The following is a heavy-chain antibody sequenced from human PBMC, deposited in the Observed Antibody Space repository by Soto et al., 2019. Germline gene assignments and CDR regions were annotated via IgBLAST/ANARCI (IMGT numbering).Heavy chain of an antibody. CDR3: ASGVVSPNWFDP. CDR2: ISSSGSTI. V-gene: IGHV3-48*03. Sequence: GGSLRLSCAASGFTFSSYEMNWVRQAPGKGLEWVSYISSSGSTIYYADSVKGRFTISRDNAKNSLYLQMNSLRAEDTAVYYCASGVVSPNWFDPWGQGTLVTVSS. CDR1: GFTFSSYE. D-gene: IGHD2-21*01. J-gene: IGHJ5*02.